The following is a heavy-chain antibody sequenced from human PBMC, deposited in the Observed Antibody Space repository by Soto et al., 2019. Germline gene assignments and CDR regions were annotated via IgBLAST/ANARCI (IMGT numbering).Heavy chain of an antibody. J-gene: IGHJ6*02. CDR3: TKARLWGGDGYNSYYYNAMDV. V-gene: IGHV3-9*01. D-gene: IGHD3-16*01. CDR2: ISWNSGRI. Sequence: PGGSLRLSCVASGFTISSHWMYWVRQVPGKGLEWVSGISWNSGRIGYAGSVKGRFTISRDNAKNSLYLQMNSLRPEDTALYYCTKARLWGGDGYNSYYYNAMDVWGQGTTVTVSS. CDR1: GFTISSHW.